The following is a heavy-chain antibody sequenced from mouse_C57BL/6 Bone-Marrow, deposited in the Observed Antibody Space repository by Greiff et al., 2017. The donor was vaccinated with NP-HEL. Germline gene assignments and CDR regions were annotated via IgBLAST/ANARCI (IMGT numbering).Heavy chain of an antibody. CDR2: IRLKSDNYAT. CDR3: TGGSALYYAMDY. V-gene: IGHV6-3*01. Sequence: EVKVEESGGGLVQPGGSMKLSCVASGFTFSNYWMNWVRQSPEKGLEWVAQIRLKSDNYATHYAESVKGRFTISRDDSKSSVYLQMNNLRAEDTGIYYCTGGSALYYAMDYWGQGTSVTVSS. J-gene: IGHJ4*01. CDR1: GFTFSNYW. D-gene: IGHD6-1*01.